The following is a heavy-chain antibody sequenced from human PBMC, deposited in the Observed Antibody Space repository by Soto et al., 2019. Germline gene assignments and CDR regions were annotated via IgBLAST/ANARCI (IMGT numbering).Heavy chain of an antibody. V-gene: IGHV3-30-3*01. CDR3: ARDKAGNYGGPPFV. D-gene: IGHD4-4*01. Sequence: QVQLVESGGGVVQPGRSLRLSCAASGFTFSSYAMHWVRQAPGKGLEWVAVISYDGSNKYYADSVKGRFTISRDNSKNTLYLQMNSLRAEDTAVYYCARDKAGNYGGPPFVWGQGTTVTVSS. CDR2: ISYDGSNK. J-gene: IGHJ6*02. CDR1: GFTFSSYA.